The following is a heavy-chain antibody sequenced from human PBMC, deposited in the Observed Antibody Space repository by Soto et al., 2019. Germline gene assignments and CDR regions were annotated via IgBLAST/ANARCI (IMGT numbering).Heavy chain of an antibody. Sequence: GESLKISCETSGYNFSSFWIAWVRQMPGKGLEWMGLIYPGDSDTTYSPAFQGQVTISVDRSTKTAYLQWSSLKASDTAMYYCARQAYYGSGTYYSDSWGQGTLVTVSS. D-gene: IGHD3-10*01. CDR1: GYNFSSFW. V-gene: IGHV5-51*01. J-gene: IGHJ4*02. CDR3: ARQAYYGSGTYYSDS. CDR2: IYPGDSDT.